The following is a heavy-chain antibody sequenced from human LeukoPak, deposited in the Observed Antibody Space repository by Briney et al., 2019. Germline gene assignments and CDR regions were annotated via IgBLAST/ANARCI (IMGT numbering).Heavy chain of an antibody. CDR3: ARIAHSNYYYYMDV. CDR2: ISSSGSTI. D-gene: IGHD3-3*02. CDR1: GFTFSSYS. J-gene: IGHJ6*03. Sequence: GGSLRLSCAASGFTFSSYSMNWVRQAPGKGLEWVSYISSSGSTIYYADSVKGRFTISRDNAKNSLYLQMNSLRAEDTAVYYCARIAHSNYYYYMDVWGKGTTVTISS. V-gene: IGHV3-48*04.